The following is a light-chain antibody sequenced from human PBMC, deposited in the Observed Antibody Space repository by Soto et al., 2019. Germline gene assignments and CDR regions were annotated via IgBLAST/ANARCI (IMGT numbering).Light chain of an antibody. Sequence: QSVLTQPPSVSGAPGQRVTISCTGSSSNIGAGYDVHWYQQLPGIAPKLLIYRNNNRPSGVPDRFSGSKSGNSASLAITVRRAEDEADYYCQSYDSLLSGNVVFGRRTPLTVL. CDR2: RNN. CDR1: SSNIGAGYD. CDR3: QSYDSLLSGNVV. J-gene: IGLJ2*01. V-gene: IGLV1-40*01.